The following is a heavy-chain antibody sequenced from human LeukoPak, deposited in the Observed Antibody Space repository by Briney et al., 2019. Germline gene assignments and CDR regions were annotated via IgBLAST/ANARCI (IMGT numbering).Heavy chain of an antibody. V-gene: IGHV3-74*03. CDR1: GFTFDDYA. D-gene: IGHD1-14*01. Sequence: GGSLRLSCAASGFTFDDYAMHWVRQAPGKGLVWVSRINSDGSSTKCADSVKGRFTISRDNAKNSLYLQMNSLRAEDTAVYYCARGTLNIPGEHGAFDYWGQGTLVTVSS. CDR3: ARGTLNIPGEHGAFDY. J-gene: IGHJ4*02. CDR2: INSDGSST.